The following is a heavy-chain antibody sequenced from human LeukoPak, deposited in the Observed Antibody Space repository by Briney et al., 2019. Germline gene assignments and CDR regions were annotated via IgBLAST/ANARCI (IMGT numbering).Heavy chain of an antibody. Sequence: GGSLRLSCEASGCTISNYARSWIRQAAGKGLEWLSAVYGRDTSTYYTDSVKGRFTISREYSKTTLYLQMNSLSAEDTAIYYCAKWGDYDVLTGYYDSDYWGQGTLVTVSS. J-gene: IGHJ4*02. CDR1: GCTISNYA. V-gene: IGHV3-23*01. CDR2: VYGRDTST. D-gene: IGHD3-9*01. CDR3: AKWGDYDVLTGYYDSDY.